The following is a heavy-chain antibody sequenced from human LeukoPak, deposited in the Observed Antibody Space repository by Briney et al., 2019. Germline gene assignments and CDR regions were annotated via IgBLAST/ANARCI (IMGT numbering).Heavy chain of an antibody. CDR2: IKQDGSEK. V-gene: IGHV3-7*03. J-gene: IGHJ4*02. CDR1: GFTLSSYW. Sequence: GGSLRLSCAASGFTLSSYWMSWVRQAPGKGLEWVANIKQDGSEKYYVDSVEGRFTISRDNAKNSLYLQMNSLRAEDTAVYYCARRPFYGDSYYFDYWGQGTLVTVSS. CDR3: ARRPFYGDSYYFDY. D-gene: IGHD4-17*01.